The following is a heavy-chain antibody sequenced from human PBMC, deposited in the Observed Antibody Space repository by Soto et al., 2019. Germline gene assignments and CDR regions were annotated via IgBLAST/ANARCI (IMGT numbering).Heavy chain of an antibody. J-gene: IGHJ6*02. V-gene: IGHV4-4*07. CDR1: GGSISSYY. Sequence: QVQLQESGPGLVKPSETLSLTCTVSGGSISSYYWSWIRQPAGKGLEWIGRIYTSGSTNYNPSLNSRVTLSVDTSKNQFSLKLSSVTAADTAVYYCARGSNPFYYYYGMDVWGQGTTVTVSS. CDR3: ARGSNPFYYYYGMDV. D-gene: IGHD4-4*01. CDR2: IYTSGST.